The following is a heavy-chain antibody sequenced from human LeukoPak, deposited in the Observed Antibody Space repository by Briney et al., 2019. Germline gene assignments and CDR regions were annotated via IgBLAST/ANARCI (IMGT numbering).Heavy chain of an antibody. V-gene: IGHV1-2*02. CDR1: EYTFSGHF. CDR2: INPNSGGT. J-gene: IGHJ3*01. CDR3: AQSIAVPRIPTFDV. D-gene: IGHD6-19*01. Sequence: ASVRVSCKASEYTFSGHFIHWMRQAPGQGLEWVGWINPNSGGTNYAQKFQGRVTLTRDTSAGTAYMDLSGLRSDDTAVYYCAQSIAVPRIPTFDVWGQGTVVAVSS.